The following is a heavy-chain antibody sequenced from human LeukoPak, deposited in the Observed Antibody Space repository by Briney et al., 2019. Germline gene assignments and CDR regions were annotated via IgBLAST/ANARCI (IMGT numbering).Heavy chain of an antibody. CDR2: IIPIFGTA. CDR3: ARDRETYGSGSDPYYYYYMDV. D-gene: IGHD3-10*01. J-gene: IGHJ6*03. Sequence: SVKVSCKASGGTFSSYAISWVRQAPGQGLEWMGGIIPIFGTANYAQKFQGRVTITADESTSTAYMELSRLRSDDTAVYYCARDRETYGSGSDPYYYYYMDVWGKGTTVTVSS. V-gene: IGHV1-69*13. CDR1: GGTFSSYA.